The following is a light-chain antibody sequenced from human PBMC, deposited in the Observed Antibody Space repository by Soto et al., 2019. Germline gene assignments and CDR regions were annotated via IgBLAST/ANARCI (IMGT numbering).Light chain of an antibody. CDR2: EVT. J-gene: IGLJ1*01. V-gene: IGLV2-8*01. Sequence: QSVLAQPPSASGSPGQSVTISCTGTSSDVGGYNYVSWYQQHPGKAPKLMIYEVTKRPSGVPDRFSGSKSGNTASLTVSGLLAEDEADYYCYSYAGSTRVFGTGTKV. CDR1: SSDVGGYNY. CDR3: YSYAGSTRV.